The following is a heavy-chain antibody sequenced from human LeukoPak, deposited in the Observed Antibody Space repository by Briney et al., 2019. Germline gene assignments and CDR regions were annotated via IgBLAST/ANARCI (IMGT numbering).Heavy chain of an antibody. V-gene: IGHV1-2*02. CDR2: INPNSGGT. J-gene: IGHJ5*02. CDR1: GYTFTGYY. Sequence: GASLKVSCKAAGYTFTGYYMHWVRQAPGQGLEWMGWINPNSGGTNYAQKFQGRVTMTRDTSISTAYMELSRLRSDDTAVYYCARDGGSYYGSGSYPSGWFDPWGQGTLVTVSS. CDR3: ARDGGSYYGSGSYPSGWFDP. D-gene: IGHD3-10*01.